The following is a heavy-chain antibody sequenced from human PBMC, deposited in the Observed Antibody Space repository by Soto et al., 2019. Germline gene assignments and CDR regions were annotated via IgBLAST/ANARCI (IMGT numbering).Heavy chain of an antibody. CDR1: GFTFSSYW. D-gene: IGHD3-22*01. J-gene: IGHJ4*02. V-gene: IGHV3-74*01. CDR3: AKNPGYYYDSTGYHFDY. Sequence: GGSLRLSCAASGFTFSSYWMHWVRQVPGKGPVWVSRIKNDGSGTYYADSVKGRLTMSRDNAKNTLYLQMNSLRAEDTAVYYCAKNPGYYYDSTGYHFDYWGQGTLVTVSS. CDR2: IKNDGSGT.